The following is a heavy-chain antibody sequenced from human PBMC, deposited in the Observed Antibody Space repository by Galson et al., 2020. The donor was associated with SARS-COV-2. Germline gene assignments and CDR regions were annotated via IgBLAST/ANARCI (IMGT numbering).Heavy chain of an antibody. CDR2: LSGSATNT. J-gene: IGHJ2*01. CDR3: AKEPAGTKRSFDL. CDR1: GFTFSTYA. D-gene: IGHD1-1*01. Sequence: GGSLSLSCVASGFTFSTYAMSWVRQAPGKGLEWVSVLSGSATNTYYADSVKGRFTISRDNSKSTLYLQMDSLGADDTAVYYCAKEPAGTKRSFDLWGRGTLVSVSS. V-gene: IGHV3-23*01.